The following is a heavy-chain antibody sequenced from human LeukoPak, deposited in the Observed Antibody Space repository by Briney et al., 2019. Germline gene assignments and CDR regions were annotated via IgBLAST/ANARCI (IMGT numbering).Heavy chain of an antibody. J-gene: IGHJ4*02. V-gene: IGHV4-38-2*02. D-gene: IGHD4-17*01. CDR2: IYHSGST. Sequence: SETLSLTCTVSGYSISSGYYWGWIRQPPGNGLEWIGSIYHSGSTYYNPSLKSRVTISLDTSKNPFSLKLSSVTAADTAVYYCARTVTTPLFDYWGQGTLVTVSS. CDR3: ARTVTTPLFDY. CDR1: GYSISSGYY.